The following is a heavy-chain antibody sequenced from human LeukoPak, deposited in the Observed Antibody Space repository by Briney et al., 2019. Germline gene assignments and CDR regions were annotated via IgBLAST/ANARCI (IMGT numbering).Heavy chain of an antibody. V-gene: IGHV3-11*01. D-gene: IGHD2-8*01. CDR1: GLTFSDYY. Sequence: GGSLRLSCAASGLTFSDYYMSWIRQAPGEGLEWASYISRSGSTIYYADSVKGRFTISRDNAKNSLNLQMNNLRPEDTALYYCSTDPRLLIYWGHGTLVTVSS. J-gene: IGHJ4*01. CDR3: STDPRLLIY. CDR2: ISRSGSTI.